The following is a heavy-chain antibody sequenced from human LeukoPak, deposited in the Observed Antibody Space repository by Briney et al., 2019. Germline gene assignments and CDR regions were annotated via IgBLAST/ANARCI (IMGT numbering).Heavy chain of an antibody. J-gene: IGHJ4*02. Sequence: ASVKVSCKASGYTFTSFGVTWVRQAPGQGLEWMGWISAYNGHTNYAQRLQGRVTTTTDTSTSTAYMELRSLRSDDTAVYYCARIRGLYYFDYWGQGTLVTVSS. CDR3: ARIRGLYYFDY. CDR1: GYTFTSFG. V-gene: IGHV1-18*01. D-gene: IGHD3-10*01. CDR2: ISAYNGHT.